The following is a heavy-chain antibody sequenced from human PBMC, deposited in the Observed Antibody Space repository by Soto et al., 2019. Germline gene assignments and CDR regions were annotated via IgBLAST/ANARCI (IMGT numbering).Heavy chain of an antibody. CDR2: IYYSGIA. V-gene: IGHV4-39*01. D-gene: IGHD3-22*01. CDR1: GVSISGSSDY. J-gene: IGHJ5*02. CDR3: ARRRGHSGYSLS. Sequence: ETLSLTCTVSGVSISGSSDYWGWIRQPPGKGLEWIGTIYYSGIAYYNPSLKSRVAMSVDTSKNQFSLRLTSVTAADTAVYYCARRRGHSGYSLSWGQGSLVTVS.